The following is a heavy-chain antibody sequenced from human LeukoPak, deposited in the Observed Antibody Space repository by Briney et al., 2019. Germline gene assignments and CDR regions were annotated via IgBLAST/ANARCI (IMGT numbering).Heavy chain of an antibody. CDR3: ARLFHPALSGNYPFDY. Sequence: SETLSLTCTVAGASINSYYWSWVRQPPGKGLEWIAYIYYSGSTSFNPSLKSRVTISVDTSKNQFSLKLKTVTAADTAMYYCARLFHPALSGNYPFDYWGQGNLVTVSS. V-gene: IGHV4-59*01. J-gene: IGHJ4*02. CDR1: GASINSYY. D-gene: IGHD1-26*01. CDR2: IYYSGST.